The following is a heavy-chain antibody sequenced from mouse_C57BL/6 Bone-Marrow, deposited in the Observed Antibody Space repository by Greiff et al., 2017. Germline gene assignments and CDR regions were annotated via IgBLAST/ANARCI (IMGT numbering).Heavy chain of an antibody. CDR3: AIEGCITPVVFDY. CDR2: IHPNSGST. V-gene: IGHV1-64*01. J-gene: IGHJ2*01. Sequence: VQLQQPGAELVKPGASVKLSCKASGYTFTSYWMHWVKQRPGQGLEWIGMIHPNSGSTNYNEKFKSKATLTADKSSSTAYMQLSSLTFEDAAVYYSAIEGCITPVVFDYWGQGTTLTVSS. D-gene: IGHD1-1*01. CDR1: GYTFTSYW.